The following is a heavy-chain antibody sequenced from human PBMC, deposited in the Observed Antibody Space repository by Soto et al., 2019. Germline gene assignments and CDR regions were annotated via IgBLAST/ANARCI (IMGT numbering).Heavy chain of an antibody. V-gene: IGHV4-59*08. CDR2: IYYTGST. Sequence: QVQLQESGPGLVKPSETLSLTCTVSGGSIRGYYWSWIRQTPGKGLEWVGHIYYTGSTNYNPSLKSRLTISVETSKNQFYLKLSSVTAADTAMYYCAMTKTTLYNGFDPWGQGTQVTVSS. D-gene: IGHD3-16*01. CDR3: AMTKTTLYNGFDP. CDR1: GGSIRGYY. J-gene: IGHJ5*02.